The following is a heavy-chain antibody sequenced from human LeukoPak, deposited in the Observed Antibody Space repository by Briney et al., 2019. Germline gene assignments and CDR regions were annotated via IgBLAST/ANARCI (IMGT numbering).Heavy chain of an antibody. J-gene: IGHJ4*02. Sequence: ISYDGSNKYYADSVKGRFTISRDNSKNTLYLQMNSLRAEDTAVYYCAREEGIAVAGRGFDYWGQGTLVTVSS. CDR2: ISYDGSNK. V-gene: IGHV3-30-3*01. CDR3: AREEGIAVAGRGFDY. D-gene: IGHD6-19*01.